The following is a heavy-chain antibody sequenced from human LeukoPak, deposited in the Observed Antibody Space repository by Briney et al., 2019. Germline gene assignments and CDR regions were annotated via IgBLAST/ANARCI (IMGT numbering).Heavy chain of an antibody. CDR3: ARLPFWGSYRYGSYYMDV. D-gene: IGHD3-16*02. CDR2: INHSGST. CDR1: GGSFSGFH. J-gene: IGHJ6*03. V-gene: IGHV4-34*01. Sequence: SETLSLTCAVYGGSFSGFHWSWIRQPPGKGLEWIGEINHSGSTNYNPSLKSRVTISVDTSKNQFSLKLSSVTAADTAVYYCARLPFWGSYRYGSYYMDVWGKGTTVTISS.